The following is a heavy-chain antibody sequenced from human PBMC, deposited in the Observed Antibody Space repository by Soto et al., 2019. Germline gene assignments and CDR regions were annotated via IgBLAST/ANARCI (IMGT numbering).Heavy chain of an antibody. CDR1: GGSVSSESHY. V-gene: IGHV4-61*01. Sequence: SETLSLTCTVSGGSVSSESHYWSWIRQTPGKGLEWIGYIYYTGSTNYNPSLKGRVTMSVDTSRDQVSLRLRAVTRADTAVYSCVCDPYVFRSGSYYYGMEVWGQGTKVTGSS. CDR2: IYYTGST. CDR3: VCDPYVFRSGSYYYGMEV. J-gene: IGHJ6*02. D-gene: IGHD3-3*01.